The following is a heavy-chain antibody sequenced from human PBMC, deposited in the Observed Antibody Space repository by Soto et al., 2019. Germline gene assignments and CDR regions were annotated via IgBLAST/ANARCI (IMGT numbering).Heavy chain of an antibody. Sequence: QVQLQQWGAGLLKPSETLSLTCAVYGGSFSGYYWSWIRQPPGKGLEWIGEINHSGSTNYNPSLKSRVTISVDTSKNQFSLKLSSVTAADTAVYYCARTIAAREGWFDPWGQGTLFTVSS. CDR2: INHSGST. J-gene: IGHJ5*02. CDR1: GGSFSGYY. D-gene: IGHD6-6*01. V-gene: IGHV4-34*01. CDR3: ARTIAAREGWFDP.